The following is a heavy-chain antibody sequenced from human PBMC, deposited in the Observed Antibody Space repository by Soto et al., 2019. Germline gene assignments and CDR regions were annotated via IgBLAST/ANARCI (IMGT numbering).Heavy chain of an antibody. V-gene: IGHV4-59*01. CDR2: IYYSGST. Sequence: SETLSLTCTVSGGSISSYYWSWIRQPPGKGLEWIGYIYYSGSTNYNPSLKSRVTISVDTSKNQFSLKLSSVTAADTAVYYCAREISDSSGYYYARGGYYFDYWGQGTLVTSPQ. J-gene: IGHJ4*02. CDR1: GGSISSYY. CDR3: AREISDSSGYYYARGGYYFDY. D-gene: IGHD3-22*01.